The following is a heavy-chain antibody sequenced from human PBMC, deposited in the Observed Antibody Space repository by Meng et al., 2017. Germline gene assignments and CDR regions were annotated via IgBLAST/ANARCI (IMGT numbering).Heavy chain of an antibody. D-gene: IGHD4-17*01. Sequence: QLQLPESRPGLVRPSETLSLTCTVSGGSVGSGNYYWSWIRQPPGKGLEWIGYIVYSGSTTYNPSLKTRVTISVDTSKNQFSLKLTSVTAADTAVYFCARDVGGDYETLFDYWGQGTLVTVSS. CDR3: ARDVGGDYETLFDY. CDR2: IVYSGST. CDR1: GGSVGSGNYY. J-gene: IGHJ4*02. V-gene: IGHV4-61*01.